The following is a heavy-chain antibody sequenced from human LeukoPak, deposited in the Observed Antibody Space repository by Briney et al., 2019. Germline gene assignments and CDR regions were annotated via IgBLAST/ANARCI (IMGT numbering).Heavy chain of an antibody. V-gene: IGHV4-39*01. CDR2: IYYSGST. Sequence: SETLSLTCTVSGGSISSSSYYWGWIRQPPGKGLEWIGSIYYSGSTYYNPSLKSRVTISVDTSKNQFSLKLSSVTAADTAVYYCAAGIAIEYYFDYWGQGTLVTVSS. CDR1: GGSISSSSYY. D-gene: IGHD2-21*01. J-gene: IGHJ4*02. CDR3: AAGIAIEYYFDY.